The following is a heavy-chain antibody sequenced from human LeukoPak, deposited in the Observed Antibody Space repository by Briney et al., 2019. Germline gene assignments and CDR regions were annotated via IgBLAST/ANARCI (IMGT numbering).Heavy chain of an antibody. CDR3: ARVGFDFWSGRPYYYYMDV. Sequence: GGSLRLSCAASGFTFSSYRMNWLRPAPEKGLEGVSYISSSSSTIYYADSVKGRFTISRDNAKNSLYLQMNSLRAEDTAVYYCARVGFDFWSGRPYYYYMDVWGKGTTVTVSS. J-gene: IGHJ6*03. V-gene: IGHV3-48*01. CDR2: ISSSSSTI. D-gene: IGHD3-3*01. CDR1: GFTFSSYR.